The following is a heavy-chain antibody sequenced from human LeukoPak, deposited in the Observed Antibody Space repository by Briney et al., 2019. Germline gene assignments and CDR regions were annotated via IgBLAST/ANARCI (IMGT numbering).Heavy chain of an antibody. CDR3: ANKFRYSGYDSVRFDY. Sequence: TGGSLRLSCAASGFTFSSYAMRWVRQAPGKGLEWVSAISGSGGSTYYADSVKGRFTISRDNSKNTLYLQMNSLRAEDTAVYYCANKFRYSGYDSVRFDYWGQGTLVTVSS. CDR2: ISGSGGST. CDR1: GFTFSSYA. V-gene: IGHV3-23*01. J-gene: IGHJ4*02. D-gene: IGHD5-12*01.